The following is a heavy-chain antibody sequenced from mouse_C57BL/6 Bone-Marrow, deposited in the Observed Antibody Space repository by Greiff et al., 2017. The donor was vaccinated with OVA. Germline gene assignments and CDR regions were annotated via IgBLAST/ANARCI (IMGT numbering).Heavy chain of an antibody. J-gene: IGHJ3*01. CDR3: ARGILLLRLAWFAY. V-gene: IGHV14-2*01. Sequence: EVKLMESGAELVKPGASVKLSCTASGFNLKDYYMHWVKQRAEQGLEWIGRIDPEDGETKYAPKFQGKATITADTSSNTAYLQLSSLTSEDTAVYYCARGILLLRLAWFAYWGQGPLVTVSA. D-gene: IGHD1-1*01. CDR1: GFNLKDYY. CDR2: IDPEDGET.